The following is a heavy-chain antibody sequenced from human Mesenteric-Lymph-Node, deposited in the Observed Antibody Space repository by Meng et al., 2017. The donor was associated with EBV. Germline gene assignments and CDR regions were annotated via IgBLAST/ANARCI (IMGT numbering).Heavy chain of an antibody. CDR2: INHSGST. CDR3: ARPWLGRFDY. D-gene: IGHD6-19*01. V-gene: IGHV4-34*01. Sequence: QVQLQQWGVGLLKPSETLSLTCAVYGGSLSGYYWSWIRQPPGKGLEWIGEINHSGSTNYNPSLKSRVTISVDTSKNQFSLKLSSVTAADTAVYYCARPWLGRFDYWGQGTLVTVSS. J-gene: IGHJ4*02. CDR1: GGSLSGYY.